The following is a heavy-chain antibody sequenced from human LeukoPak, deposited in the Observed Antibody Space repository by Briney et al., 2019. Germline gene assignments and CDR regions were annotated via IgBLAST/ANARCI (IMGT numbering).Heavy chain of an antibody. CDR2: IKQDGSEK. CDR1: GFTFSSYW. Sequence: GGSLRLSCAASGFTFSSYWMSWVRQAPGKGQEWVANIKQDGSEKYYVDSVKGRFTISRDNAKNSLYLQMNSLRAEDTAVYYCARLRRDGYPRRYYFDYWGQGTLVTVSS. CDR3: ARLRRDGYPRRYYFDY. J-gene: IGHJ4*02. V-gene: IGHV3-7*01. D-gene: IGHD5-24*01.